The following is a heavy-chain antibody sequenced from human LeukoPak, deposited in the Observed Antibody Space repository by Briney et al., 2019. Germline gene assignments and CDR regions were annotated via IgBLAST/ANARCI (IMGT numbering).Heavy chain of an antibody. V-gene: IGHV4-4*02. CDR3: ARGEERGSGAVHFDY. D-gene: IGHD3-10*01. CDR2: IYHGGST. Sequence: SETLSLTCAVSGGSISNNNWWSWVRQPPGMGLEWIGEIYHGGSTNYNPSLKSRVTMSVDRSKNQFSLKLSSVTAADTAVYYCARGEERGSGAVHFDYWGQGTLVTVSS. CDR1: GGSISNNNW. J-gene: IGHJ4*02.